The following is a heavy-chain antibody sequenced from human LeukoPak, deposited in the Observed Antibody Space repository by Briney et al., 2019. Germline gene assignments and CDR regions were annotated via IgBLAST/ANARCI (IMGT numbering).Heavy chain of an antibody. J-gene: IGHJ4*02. D-gene: IGHD4-11*01. V-gene: IGHV1-69*05. CDR3: ARGGGSGGTVTTFDY. CDR1: GGTFSSYA. CDR2: IIPIFGTA. Sequence: SVKVSCKASGGTFSSYAISWVRQAPGQGLEWMGGIIPIFGTANYAQKFQGRVTITTDESTSTAYMELSSLRSEDTAVYYCARGGGSGGTVTTFDYWGQGTLVTVSP.